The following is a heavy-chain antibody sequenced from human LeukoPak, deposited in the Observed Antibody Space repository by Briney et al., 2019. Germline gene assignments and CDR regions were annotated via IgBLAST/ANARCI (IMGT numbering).Heavy chain of an antibody. Sequence: GESLKISCKGSGYSFTSYWIGWGRQIPGKGLEWMGIIYPGDSDTRYSPSFQGQVTISADKSISTAYLQWSSLKASDTAMYYCARTTYYYDSSGYNFDYWGQGTLVTVSS. CDR1: GYSFTSYW. CDR2: IYPGDSDT. D-gene: IGHD3-22*01. V-gene: IGHV5-51*01. CDR3: ARTTYYYDSSGYNFDY. J-gene: IGHJ4*02.